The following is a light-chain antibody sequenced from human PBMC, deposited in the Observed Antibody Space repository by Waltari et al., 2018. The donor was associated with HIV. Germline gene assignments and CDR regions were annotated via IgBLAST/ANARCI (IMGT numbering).Light chain of an antibody. Sequence: EIVLTQSPGTLSLSPGERVTLSCRASQSVSSSYLAWYQRKTGQAPRLLIYGASSRATGTPDRISGGGSGTDFTLTISRLEPEDFAVYYCQQYGSSPPTFGQGTKVEIK. J-gene: IGKJ1*01. CDR2: GAS. V-gene: IGKV3-20*01. CDR3: QQYGSSPPT. CDR1: QSVSSSY.